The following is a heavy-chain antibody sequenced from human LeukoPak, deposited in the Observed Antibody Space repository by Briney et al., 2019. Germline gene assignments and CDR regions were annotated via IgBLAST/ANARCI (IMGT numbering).Heavy chain of an antibody. CDR1: GGTFSSYA. Sequence: ASVKVSCKASGGTFSSYAISWVRQAPGQGLEWMGRIIPILGIANYAQKFQGRVTITADKSTSTAYMELSSLRSEDTAVYYCARNPTFGGVPLNPWGQGTLDTVSS. V-gene: IGHV1-69*04. CDR2: IIPILGIA. D-gene: IGHD3-16*01. CDR3: ARNPTFGGVPLNP. J-gene: IGHJ5*02.